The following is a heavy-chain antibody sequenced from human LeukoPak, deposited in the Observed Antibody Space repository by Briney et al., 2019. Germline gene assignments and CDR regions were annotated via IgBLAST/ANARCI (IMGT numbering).Heavy chain of an antibody. CDR1: GYTFTSYY. CDR2: IIPIFGTA. Sequence: GASVKVSCKASGYTFTSYYMHWVRQAPGQGLEWMGGIIPIFGTANYAQKFQGRVTITRNTSISTAYMELSSLRSEDTAVYYCARGGTPYSSGWRRALSLLGYSGSLVYFDYWGQGTLVTVSS. D-gene: IGHD6-19*01. J-gene: IGHJ4*02. V-gene: IGHV1-46*01. CDR3: ARGGTPYSSGWRRALSLLGYSGSLVYFDY.